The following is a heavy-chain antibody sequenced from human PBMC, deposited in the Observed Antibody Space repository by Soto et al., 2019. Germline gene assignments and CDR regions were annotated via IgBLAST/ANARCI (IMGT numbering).Heavy chain of an antibody. D-gene: IGHD2-2*01. J-gene: IGHJ6*02. Sequence: PGGSLRLSCAASGFTFSNAWMNWVRQAPGKGLEWVGRIKSKTDGGTTDYAAPVKGRFTISRDDSKNTLYLQMNSLKTEDTAVYYCTTLRDYCSSTSCYEGYYYYYYGMDVWGQGTTVTVSS. CDR3: TTLRDYCSSTSCYEGYYYYYYGMDV. CDR1: GFTFSNAW. V-gene: IGHV3-15*07. CDR2: IKSKTDGGTT.